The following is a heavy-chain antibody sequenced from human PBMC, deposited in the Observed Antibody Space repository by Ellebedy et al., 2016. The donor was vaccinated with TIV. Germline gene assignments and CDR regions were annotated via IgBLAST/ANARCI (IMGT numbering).Heavy chain of an antibody. CDR1: GYSFTSYW. V-gene: IGHV5-51*01. CDR2: IYPGDSDT. J-gene: IGHJ4*02. Sequence: KVSCKGSGYSFTSYWVGWVRQLPGKGLEWMGIIYPGDSDTRYSPSFQGQVTISADKSISTDYLQWSSLKASDTAMYYCARKPPGIGAAGHDVWGQGTLVTVSS. D-gene: IGHD6-13*01. CDR3: ARKPPGIGAAGHDV.